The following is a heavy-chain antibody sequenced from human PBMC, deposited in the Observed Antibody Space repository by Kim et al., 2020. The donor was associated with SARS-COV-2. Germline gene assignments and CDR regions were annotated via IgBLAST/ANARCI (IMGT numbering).Heavy chain of an antibody. CDR2: INSDGSST. CDR1: GFTFSSYW. V-gene: IGHV3-74*01. CDR3: ARDYYYYGMDV. Sequence: LSLTCAASGFTFSSYWMHWVRQAPGKGLVWVSRINSDGSSTSYADSVKGRFTISRDNAKNTLYLQMNSLRAEDTAVYYCARDYYYYGMDVWGQGTTVTVSS. J-gene: IGHJ6*02.